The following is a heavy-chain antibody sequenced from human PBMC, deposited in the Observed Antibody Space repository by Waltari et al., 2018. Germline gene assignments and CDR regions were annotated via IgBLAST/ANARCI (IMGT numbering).Heavy chain of an antibody. D-gene: IGHD2-15*01. J-gene: IGHJ4*02. CDR2: IYSGAST. CDR3: ASHYCSGGSCYFDY. V-gene: IGHV3-53*02. Sequence: EVQLVETGGGFIQPGGSLRLSCAVSGFAVRDNYMSWVRQAPGKGLGWVSVIYSGASTYDADSVKGRFTISRDTSKNTVYLQMNSLRGEDTAVYFCASHYCSGGSCYFDYWGQGTLVTVSS. CDR1: GFAVRDNY.